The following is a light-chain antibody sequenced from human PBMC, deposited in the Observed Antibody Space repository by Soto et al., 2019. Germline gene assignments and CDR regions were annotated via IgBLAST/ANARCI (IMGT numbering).Light chain of an antibody. Sequence: EIVLPQSPGTLSLSPGERATLSCRASQSVSSNYLAWYQQKPGQAPRLLIYGASSRATGITDRFSGSGSGTEFTLTISRLEPEDFAVYYCQQHGGSPSYTFGQGTKLEIQ. CDR1: QSVSSNY. CDR3: QQHGGSPSYT. V-gene: IGKV3-20*01. J-gene: IGKJ2*01. CDR2: GAS.